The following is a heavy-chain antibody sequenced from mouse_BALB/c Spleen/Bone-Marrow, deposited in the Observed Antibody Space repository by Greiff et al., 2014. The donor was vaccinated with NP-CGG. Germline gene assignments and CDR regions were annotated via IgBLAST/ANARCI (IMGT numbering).Heavy chain of an antibody. D-gene: IGHD1-1*01. V-gene: IGHV14-3*02. Sequence: VQLQQSGAELVKPGASVKLSCTASGFNIKDTYMHWVKQRPEQGLEWIGRIDPANGNTKYDPKFKGKATITADTSSNTAYLQPSSLTSEDTAIYYCASYCYASSQFAYWGQGTLVTVSA. CDR2: IDPANGNT. J-gene: IGHJ3*01. CDR3: ASYCYASSQFAY. CDR1: GFNIKDTY.